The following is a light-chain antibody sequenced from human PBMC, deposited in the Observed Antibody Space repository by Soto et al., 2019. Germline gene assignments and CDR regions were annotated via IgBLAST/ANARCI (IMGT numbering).Light chain of an antibody. CDR1: SNDVGGYKY. J-gene: IGLJ1*01. Sequence: QSALTQPASVSGAPGQSITISCTGTSNDVGGYKYVSWYQQRPGTAPKLIMFEVNNRPSGVSDRFSGSRSANTASLTISGLQAQDEADNYCSSYSSNNILSYVFGTGTKLTVL. CDR3: SSYSSNNILSYV. V-gene: IGLV2-14*03. CDR2: EVN.